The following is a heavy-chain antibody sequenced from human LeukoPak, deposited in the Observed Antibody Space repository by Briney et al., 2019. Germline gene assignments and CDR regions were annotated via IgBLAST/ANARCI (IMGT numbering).Heavy chain of an antibody. CDR2: IYYSGST. D-gene: IGHD5-18*01. Sequence: SETLSLTCAVYGGSFSGYYWSWIRQPPGKGLEWIGYIYYSGSTYYNPSLKSRVTISVDTSKNQFSLKLSSVTAADTAVYYCAVQGYSYGSYFDYWGQGTLVTVSS. J-gene: IGHJ4*02. V-gene: IGHV4-59*06. CDR1: GGSFSGYY. CDR3: AVQGYSYGSYFDY.